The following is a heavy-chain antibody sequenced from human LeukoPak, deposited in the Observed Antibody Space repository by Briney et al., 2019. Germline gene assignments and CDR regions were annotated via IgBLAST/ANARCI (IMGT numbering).Heavy chain of an antibody. D-gene: IGHD6-6*01. CDR2: MNPNSGNT. V-gene: IGHV1-8*01. CDR1: GYTFTSYD. Sequence: ASVKVSCKASGYTFTSYDINWVRQATGQGLEWMGWMNPNSGNTGYAQKFQGRVTMTMNTSISTANMELSSLRSEDTAVYYCARGLRARLSSAYYYYYMDVWGKGTTVTVSS. J-gene: IGHJ6*03. CDR3: ARGLRARLSSAYYYYYMDV.